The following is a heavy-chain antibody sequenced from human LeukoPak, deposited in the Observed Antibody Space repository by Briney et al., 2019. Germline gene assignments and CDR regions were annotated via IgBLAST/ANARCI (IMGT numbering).Heavy chain of an antibody. CDR3: ARGGNYWPQWWFDP. V-gene: IGHV4-59*01. CDR2: IYYTGST. CDR1: GGSISTYY. J-gene: IGHJ5*02. D-gene: IGHD1-26*01. Sequence: SETLSLTCTVSGGSISTYYWSWIQQPPGKGLELIWYIYYTGSTSYNPSLTSRGPMSLAASKNQFSLELNSVSPADTAVYYCARGGNYWPQWWFDPWGRGTLVSVSS.